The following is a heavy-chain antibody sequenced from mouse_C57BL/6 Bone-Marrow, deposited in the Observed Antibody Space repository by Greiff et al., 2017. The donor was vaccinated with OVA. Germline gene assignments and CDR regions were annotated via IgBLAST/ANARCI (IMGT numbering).Heavy chain of an antibody. CDR1: GYAFSSSW. J-gene: IGHJ4*01. CDR3: AVWSMDY. D-gene: IGHD2-10*02. CDR2: IYPGDGDT. V-gene: IGHV1-82*01. Sequence: VQLQQSGPELVKPGASVKISCKASGYAFSSSWMHWVKQRPGKGLEWIGRIYPGDGDTNYKGKFKGKATLTADKSSSTAYMQLSSLTSEDSAVYFCAVWSMDYWGQGTSVTVAS.